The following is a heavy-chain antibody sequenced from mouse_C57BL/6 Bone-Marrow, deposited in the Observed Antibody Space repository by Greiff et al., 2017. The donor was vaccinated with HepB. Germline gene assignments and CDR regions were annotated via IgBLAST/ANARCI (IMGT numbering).Heavy chain of an antibody. J-gene: IGHJ4*01. Sequence: EVNVVESGGDLVKPGGSLKLSCAASGFTFSSYGMSWVRQTPDKRLEWVATISSGGSYTYYPDSVKGRFTISRDNANNTLYLQMSSLKSEDTAMYYCARHYYYGSSYPYYYAMDYWGQGTSVTVSS. CDR3: ARHYYYGSSYPYYYAMDY. CDR2: ISSGGSYT. V-gene: IGHV5-6*01. D-gene: IGHD1-1*01. CDR1: GFTFSSYG.